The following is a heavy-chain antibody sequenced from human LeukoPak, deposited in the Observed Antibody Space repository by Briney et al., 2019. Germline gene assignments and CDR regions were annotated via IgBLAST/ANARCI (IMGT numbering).Heavy chain of an antibody. CDR1: GFVFSSYG. CDR2: ISYDGSSI. D-gene: IGHD3-10*01. Sequence: PGGSLRLSCAVSGFVFSSYGFHWVRKAPGKALEWVAFISYDGSSIYYADSVRGRFTISRDSPKNTLYLQMNSLRPEDTAVYYCARTMVRGVIKDAFDIWGQGTMVTVSS. CDR3: ARTMVRGVIKDAFDI. V-gene: IGHV3-30*03. J-gene: IGHJ3*02.